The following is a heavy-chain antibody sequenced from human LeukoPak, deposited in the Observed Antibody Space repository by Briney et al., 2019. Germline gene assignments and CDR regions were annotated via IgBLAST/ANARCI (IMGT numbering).Heavy chain of an antibody. V-gene: IGHV4-34*01. J-gene: IGHJ4*02. CDR3: ARTFRESYYDFWSGYSTLDY. CDR1: GGSFSGYY. CDR2: INHSGST. Sequence: SETLSLTCAVYGGSFSGYYWSWIRQPPGKGLEWMGEINHSGSTNYNPSLKSRVTRSVDTSKNQFSLKLSSVTAADTAVYYCARTFRESYYDFWSGYSTLDYSGQGTLVTVSS. D-gene: IGHD3-3*01.